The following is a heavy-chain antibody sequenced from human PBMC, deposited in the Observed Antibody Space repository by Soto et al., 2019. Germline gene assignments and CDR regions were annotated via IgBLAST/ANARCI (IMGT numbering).Heavy chain of an antibody. Sequence: EVQLLESGGGLVQPGGSLRLSCAASGFTFSSYAMSWVRQAPGKGLEWVSAISGSGGSTYYADSVKGRFTISRDNSKNTLSLQMNSLRAEDTAVYYCAKVSGGGYDSSGSWGQHWGQGTLVTVSS. CDR2: ISGSGGST. CDR1: GFTFSSYA. V-gene: IGHV3-23*01. CDR3: AKVSGGGYDSSGSWGQH. D-gene: IGHD3-22*01. J-gene: IGHJ1*01.